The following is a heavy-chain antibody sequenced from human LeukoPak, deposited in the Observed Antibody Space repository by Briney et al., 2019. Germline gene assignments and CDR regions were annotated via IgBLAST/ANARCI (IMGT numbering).Heavy chain of an antibody. J-gene: IGHJ4*02. CDR1: GVTVSSNY. Sequence: GGSLRLSCAASGVTVSSNYMSWVGQAPGKGLEWVCVLQSGGTTHYADSVKGRFTISRDISKNTLYLQMNSLRVEDTAVYYCARDLYYGSGGYYFDYWGQGTLVTVSS. V-gene: IGHV3-66*01. CDR2: LQSGGTT. D-gene: IGHD3-10*01. CDR3: ARDLYYGSGGYYFDY.